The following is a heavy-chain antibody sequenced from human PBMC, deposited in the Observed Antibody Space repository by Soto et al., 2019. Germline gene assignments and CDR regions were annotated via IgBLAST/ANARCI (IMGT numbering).Heavy chain of an antibody. Sequence: ASVKVSRKASGYTFTSNGTSWVRQAPGQGLEWMGWISAYNGNTNYAQKLQGRVTMTTDTSTSTAYMELRSLRSDDTAVYYCARVPRRAYYYDSSGYQYGMDVWG. J-gene: IGHJ6*02. CDR1: GYTFTSNG. CDR3: ARVPRRAYYYDSSGYQYGMDV. CDR2: ISAYNGNT. D-gene: IGHD3-22*01. V-gene: IGHV1-18*01.